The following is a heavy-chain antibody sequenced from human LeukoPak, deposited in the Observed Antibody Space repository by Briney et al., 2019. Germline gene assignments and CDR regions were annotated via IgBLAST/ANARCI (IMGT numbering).Heavy chain of an antibody. CDR3: AKDIYSRDAFDI. D-gene: IGHD6-13*01. Sequence: GASLRLSCAASGLTFSSYAMSWVRQAPGKGLEWVSAISGSGGSTYYADSVKGRFTISRDNSKNTLYLQMNSLRAEDTAVYYCAKDIYSRDAFDIWGQGTMVTVSS. CDR2: ISGSGGST. V-gene: IGHV3-23*01. CDR1: GLTFSSYA. J-gene: IGHJ3*02.